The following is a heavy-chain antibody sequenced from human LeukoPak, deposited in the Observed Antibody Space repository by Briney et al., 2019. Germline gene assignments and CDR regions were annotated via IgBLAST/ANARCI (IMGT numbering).Heavy chain of an antibody. V-gene: IGHV1-2*02. J-gene: IGHJ4*02. CDR3: ARGPDGSGYYPFDY. D-gene: IGHD3-22*01. CDR2: INPNSGGT. Sequence: ASVKVSCKASGYTFTGYYMHWVRQAPGQGLEWMGWINPNSGGTNYAQKFQGRVTMTRDTSINTAYMELTRLRSDDTAVYYCARGPDGSGYYPFDYWGQGTLVTVSS. CDR1: GYTFTGYY.